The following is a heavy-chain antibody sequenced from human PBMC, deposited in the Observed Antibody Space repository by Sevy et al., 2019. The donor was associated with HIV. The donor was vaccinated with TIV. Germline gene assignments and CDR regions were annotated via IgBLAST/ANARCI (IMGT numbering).Heavy chain of an antibody. CDR3: ARDLKLRKAFDI. CDR2: INHSGST. V-gene: IGHV4-34*01. CDR1: GGSFSGYY. D-gene: IGHD5-12*01. Sequence: SETLSLTCAVYGGSFSGYYWSWIRQPPGKGLEWIGEINHSGSTNYNPSLKSRVTISVDTSKNQFSLKLSSVTAADTAVYYCARDLKLRKAFDIWGQGTMVTVSS. J-gene: IGHJ3*02.